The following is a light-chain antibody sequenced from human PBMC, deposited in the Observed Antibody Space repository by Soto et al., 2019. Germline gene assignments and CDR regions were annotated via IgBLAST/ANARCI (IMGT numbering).Light chain of an antibody. CDR3: SSYTYINTWAWV. CDR1: SGDIGSYNR. V-gene: IGLV2-14*01. CDR2: EVT. J-gene: IGLJ1*01. Sequence: QSVLTQPASVSGSPGQSITISCTGTSGDIGSYNRVSWYQQHPGKAPKLIIYEVTDRPSGVSNRFSGSKSGNTASLTISGLQAEDEAEYYCSSYTYINTWAWVFGTGTKVTDL.